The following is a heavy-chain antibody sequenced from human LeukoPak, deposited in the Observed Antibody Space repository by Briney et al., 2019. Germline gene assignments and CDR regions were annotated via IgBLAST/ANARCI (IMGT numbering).Heavy chain of an antibody. J-gene: IGHJ6*03. D-gene: IGHD2-2*02. CDR3: AREVFTPSYNYYYMDV. CDR2: ISSGGFT. Sequence: GGSLRLPCAASGFTVNNNYMSWVRQPPGKGLEWVSVISSGGFTSHADSVRGRFTISRDNSKNTVYLHMNSLRGEDTAVYYCAREVFTPSYNYYYMDVWGKGTMVIVSS. CDR1: GFTVNNNY. V-gene: IGHV3-53*01.